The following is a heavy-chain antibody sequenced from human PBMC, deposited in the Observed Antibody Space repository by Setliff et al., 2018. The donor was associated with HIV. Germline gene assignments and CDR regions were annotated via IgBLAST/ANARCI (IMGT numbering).Heavy chain of an antibody. Sequence: GASVKVSCKASGFTFTGHCLHWIRQAPGQGLEWMGIINPLSGDTRHTQRLNGRVALTRDTSTSTVYMELTSLRSEDTAVYYCARAPYTSCWYGLDYWGLGTRVTVSS. V-gene: IGHV1-46*01. CDR3: ARAPYTSCWYGLDY. D-gene: IGHD1-20*01. J-gene: IGHJ4*02. CDR1: GFTFTGHC. CDR2: INPLSGDT.